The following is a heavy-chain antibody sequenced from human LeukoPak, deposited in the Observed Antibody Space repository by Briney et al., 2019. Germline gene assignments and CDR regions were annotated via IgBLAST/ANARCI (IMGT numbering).Heavy chain of an antibody. V-gene: IGHV3-74*01. CDR3: ARDRIGYAFDI. CDR1: GFSFTNYW. J-gene: IGHJ3*02. Sequence: GGSLRLSCAASGFSFTNYWMHWVRQAPGKGLVWVSRINSDGSSTSYADSVKGRFTISRDNAKNTLYLQMNSLRAEDTAVYYCARDRIGYAFDIWGQGTMVTVSS. D-gene: IGHD2-15*01. CDR2: INSDGSST.